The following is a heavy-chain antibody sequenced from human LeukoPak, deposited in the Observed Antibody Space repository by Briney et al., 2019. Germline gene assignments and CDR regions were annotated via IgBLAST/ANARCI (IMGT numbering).Heavy chain of an antibody. CDR3: VRAPHTGPADY. D-gene: IGHD3-10*01. CDR1: GFTFSNAW. CDR2: IKSKTDGGTT. J-gene: IGHJ4*02. Sequence: GGSLRLSCAASGFTFSNAWLNWVRQAPGKGLEWVGHIKSKTDGGTTDYAAPVKGRFTISRDDSKNTLFLQMNSLKTEDTAVYYCVRAPHTGPADYWGQGTLVTVSS. V-gene: IGHV3-15*01.